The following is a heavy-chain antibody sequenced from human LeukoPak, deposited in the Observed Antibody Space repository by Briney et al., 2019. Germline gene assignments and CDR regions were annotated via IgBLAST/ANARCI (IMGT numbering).Heavy chain of an antibody. CDR3: ARRPKISGTFDY. CDR1: GGSISSSSYY. CDR2: IYYSGST. V-gene: IGHV4-39*01. D-gene: IGHD3-10*01. Sequence: SETLSLTCTVSGGSISSSSYYWGWIRQPPGMGLAWIGSIYYSGSTYYNPSLKSRVTISVDTSKNQFSLKLSSVTAADTAVYYCARRPKISGTFDYWGQGTLVTVSS. J-gene: IGHJ4*02.